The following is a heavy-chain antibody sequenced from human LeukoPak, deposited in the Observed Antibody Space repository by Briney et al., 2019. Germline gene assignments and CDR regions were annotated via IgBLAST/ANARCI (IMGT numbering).Heavy chain of an antibody. Sequence: ASVKLSCKVSGDTPTKLTLHWVRHAPGKGLEWMVGFDLEDGEIIYAQKLQGTVTMTEDTSTDTAYMELGRLRSEGTAVYYCATGVGGFPLPFDYWGQGTLVTVPS. CDR3: ATGVGGFPLPFDY. CDR1: GDTPTKLT. J-gene: IGHJ4*02. V-gene: IGHV1-24*01. CDR2: FDLEDGEI. D-gene: IGHD2-8*01.